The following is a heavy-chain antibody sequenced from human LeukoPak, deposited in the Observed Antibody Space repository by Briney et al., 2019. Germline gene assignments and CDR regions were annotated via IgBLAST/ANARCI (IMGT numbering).Heavy chain of an antibody. CDR1: GGSISSSSYY. J-gene: IGHJ4*02. CDR2: IHYSGST. V-gene: IGHV4-39*02. D-gene: IGHD4-17*01. CDR3: ARDYGDYQFDH. Sequence: PSETLSLTCTVSGGSISSSSYYWGWIRQPPGKGLEWIGNIHYSGSTYYKPSLKSRATISVDTSKNQFSLKLSSVSAADTAVYYCARDYGDYQFDHWGQGTLVTVSS.